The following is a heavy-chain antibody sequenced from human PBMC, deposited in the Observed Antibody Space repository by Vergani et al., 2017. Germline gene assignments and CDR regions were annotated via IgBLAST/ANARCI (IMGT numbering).Heavy chain of an antibody. CDR2: ISYDGTQK. CDR1: GFTSSYYG. CDR3: ATKSXGTPGCQIGYFRE. Sequence: QVHLVESGGGVVQPGRSLRLSCVVSGFTSSYYGMHWVRQAPGTGLEWVAVISYDGTQKNYADSVKGRFTISRDNSKSTLYLQMNSLRTEDTAVYYCATKSXGTPGCQIGYFREWGQGTLVTVSS. V-gene: IGHV3-30*03. D-gene: IGHD1-1*01. J-gene: IGHJ1*01.